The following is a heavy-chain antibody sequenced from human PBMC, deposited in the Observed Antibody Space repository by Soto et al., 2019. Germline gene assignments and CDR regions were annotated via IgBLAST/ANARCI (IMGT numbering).Heavy chain of an antibody. CDR1: GGSIISYY. V-gene: IGHV4-59*08. J-gene: IGHJ4*02. CDR2: IYYSGST. Sequence: SETLSLTCTVSGGSIISYYWSWIRQPPGKGLEWIGYIYYSGSTNYNPSLKSRVTISVDTSKNQFSLKLTSVTAADTAVYYCASRGYSSGWPLDYWGQGTLVTVS. D-gene: IGHD6-19*01. CDR3: ASRGYSSGWPLDY.